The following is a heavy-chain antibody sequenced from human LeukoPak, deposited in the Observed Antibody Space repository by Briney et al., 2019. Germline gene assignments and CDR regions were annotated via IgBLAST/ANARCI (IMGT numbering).Heavy chain of an antibody. CDR2: IRQDGSEK. D-gene: IGHD6-25*01. CDR1: GFTFSRYW. CDR3: ARWGSELPDDAFDI. V-gene: IGHV3-7*01. J-gene: IGHJ3*02. Sequence: GGFLRLSCAASGFTFSRYWMSWVRQAPGKGLEWVANIRQDGSEKHYLDSVKGRITISRGNAKNSLYLQMNSLRVEDTAVYYCARWGSELPDDAFDIWGQGTMVTVSS.